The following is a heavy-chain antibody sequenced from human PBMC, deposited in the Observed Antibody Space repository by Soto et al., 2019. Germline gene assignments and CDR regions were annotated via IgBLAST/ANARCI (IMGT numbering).Heavy chain of an antibody. CDR1: GGSFSGYY. D-gene: IGHD6-19*01. Sequence: SETLSLTCAVYGGSFSGYYWSWIRQPPGKGLEWIGEINHSGSTNYNPSLKSRVTISVDKSKNQFSLKLSSVTAADTAVYYCAVVDGWYFDYWGQGTLVTVSS. J-gene: IGHJ4*02. CDR2: INHSGST. CDR3: AVVDGWYFDY. V-gene: IGHV4-34*01.